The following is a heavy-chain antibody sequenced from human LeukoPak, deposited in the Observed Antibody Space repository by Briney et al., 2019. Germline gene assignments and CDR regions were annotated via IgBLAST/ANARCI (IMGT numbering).Heavy chain of an antibody. V-gene: IGHV3-7*01. CDR2: IKQDGTEK. CDR3: ARQYYDFWSGNPIGAFDI. CDR1: GFTLSNHW. D-gene: IGHD3-3*01. Sequence: PGGSLRLSCAASGFTLSNHWMIWVRQAPGKGLECVANIKQDGTEKYYLDSVKGRSTISRDNAKNSLYLQMNSLRAEDTAVYYCARQYYDFWSGNPIGAFDIWGQGTMVTVSS. J-gene: IGHJ3*02.